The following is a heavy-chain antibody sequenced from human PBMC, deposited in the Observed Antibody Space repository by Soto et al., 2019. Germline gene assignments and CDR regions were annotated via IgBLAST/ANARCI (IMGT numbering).Heavy chain of an antibody. Sequence: SETLSLTCTVSGGSVTNSSYYWGWIRQSPGKGLEWIGSVYYRGRSYSKSSVKSRVTISVDTSKNRFSLSLNSVTASDTAVYFCVSPRTTVPIQAYFDYWGPGALVTVSS. D-gene: IGHD4-17*01. J-gene: IGHJ4*02. CDR1: GGSVTNSSYY. CDR2: VYYRGRS. CDR3: VSPRTTVPIQAYFDY. V-gene: IGHV4-39*01.